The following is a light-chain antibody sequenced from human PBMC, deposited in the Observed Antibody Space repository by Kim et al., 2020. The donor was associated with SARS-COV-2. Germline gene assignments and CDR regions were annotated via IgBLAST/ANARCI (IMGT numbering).Light chain of an antibody. CDR3: SSYAGNNNFV. V-gene: IGLV2-8*01. J-gene: IGLJ1*01. CDR2: GVN. Sequence: QSVTISCSGTSSDVGDYKYVSWYQQHPGKAPKLIIYGVNKRPSGFPDRFAGSKSGNTASLTVSGLQPDDDADYYCSSYAGNNNFVFGTGTKVTVL. CDR1: SSDVGDYKY.